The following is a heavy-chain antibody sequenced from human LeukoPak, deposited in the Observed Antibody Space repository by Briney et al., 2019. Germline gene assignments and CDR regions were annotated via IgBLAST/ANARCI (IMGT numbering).Heavy chain of an antibody. J-gene: IGHJ4*02. V-gene: IGHV3-9*01. Sequence: GGSLRLSCEASGFTFDDYAMHWVRQVPGKGLEWVSGISWNSVSIGYADSVRGRFTISRDNAKNSLYLQMNSLRTEDTALYYCAKDRQYNVYGGPDYWGQGTLVTVSS. CDR1: GFTFDDYA. CDR3: AKDRQYNVYGGPDY. CDR2: ISWNSVSI. D-gene: IGHD5/OR15-5a*01.